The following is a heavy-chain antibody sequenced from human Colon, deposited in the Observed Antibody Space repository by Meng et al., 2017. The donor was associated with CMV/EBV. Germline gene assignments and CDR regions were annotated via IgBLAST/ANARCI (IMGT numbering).Heavy chain of an antibody. Sequence: ASVQVSCKTSGYTFTDDDVNWVRQAAGQGREWMGWMTPSSGYHGYAPKFQGRVTMTRDTSTNTAYMELSGLTSEDTAVYNCATGPDIFVDADSILGYYYSGLDVWGQGTTVTVSS. J-gene: IGHJ6*02. D-gene: IGHD3-9*01. CDR3: ATGPDIFVDADSILGYYYSGLDV. V-gene: IGHV1-8*01. CDR2: MTPSSGYH. CDR1: GYTFTDDD.